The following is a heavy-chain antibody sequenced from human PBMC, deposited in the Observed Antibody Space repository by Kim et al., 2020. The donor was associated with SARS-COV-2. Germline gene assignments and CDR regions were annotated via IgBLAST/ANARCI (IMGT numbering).Heavy chain of an antibody. J-gene: IGHJ4*02. CDR3: AGGGGWYAYHFDF. V-gene: IGHV3-11*05. D-gene: IGHD6-19*01. Sequence: YANAVKGRFTISRDNAKNSLYLQMNSLGAEDSAGYYCAGGGGWYAYHFDFWGQGTLVTVSS.